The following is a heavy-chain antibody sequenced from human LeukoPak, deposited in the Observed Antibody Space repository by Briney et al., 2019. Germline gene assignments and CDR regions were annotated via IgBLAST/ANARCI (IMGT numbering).Heavy chain of an antibody. CDR3: ARVSTGPV. CDR2: ISSTGNYI. CDR1: GFVFSNFN. D-gene: IGHD1-1*01. J-gene: IGHJ4*02. Sequence: GGSLGVSCVGSGFVFSNFNMNWVRQAPGKGLKWVSSISSTGNYIHYADSVKGRFTISRDNAQKSLYLQMNSLRVEDSAVYYCARVSTGPVWGQGTLVTASS. V-gene: IGHV3-21*01.